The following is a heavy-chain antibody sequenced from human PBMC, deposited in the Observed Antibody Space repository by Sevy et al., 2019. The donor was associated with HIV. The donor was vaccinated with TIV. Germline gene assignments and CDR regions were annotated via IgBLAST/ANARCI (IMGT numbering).Heavy chain of an antibody. CDR2: ISYDGRNNK. D-gene: IGHD3-16*01. V-gene: IGHV3-30*03. J-gene: IGHJ4*02. CDR1: GFSFSDYR. Sequence: GGSLRLSCAASGFSFSDYRMHLVRQAPGKGLEWVAVISYDGRNNKYNADSVKGRFTISRDNSKNTLYLQMNSLRAEDTAIYYCARDRGEILSSAFDYWGQGTLVTVSS. CDR3: ARDRGEILSSAFDY.